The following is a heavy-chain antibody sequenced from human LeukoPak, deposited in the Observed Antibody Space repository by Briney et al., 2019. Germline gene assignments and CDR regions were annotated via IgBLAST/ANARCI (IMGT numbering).Heavy chain of an antibody. D-gene: IGHD6-19*01. CDR2: INPSGGST. CDR1: GYTFTAYY. Sequence: GASVKVSCKASGYTFTAYYMHWVRQAPGQGLEWMGIINPSGGSTSYAQKFQGRVTMTRDMSTSTVYMELSSLRSEDTAVYYCARTQEAGYNSGWYDSYYYYYMDVWGKGTTVTISS. J-gene: IGHJ6*03. CDR3: ARTQEAGYNSGWYDSYYYYYMDV. V-gene: IGHV1-46*01.